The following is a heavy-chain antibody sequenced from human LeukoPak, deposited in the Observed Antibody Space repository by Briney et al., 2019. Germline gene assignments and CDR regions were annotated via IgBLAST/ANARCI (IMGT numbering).Heavy chain of an antibody. Sequence: GGSLRLSCAASGFTIGDYPMSWFRQAPGKGLEWVGLIRSKANGGTTEYAASVKGRYTISRDDSKSLAHLQMNSLKTEDTAVYYCTRAGYSSSWSQGHHQYYYMDVWGKGTTVTVSS. V-gene: IGHV3-49*03. J-gene: IGHJ6*03. D-gene: IGHD6-13*01. CDR1: GFTIGDYP. CDR2: IRSKANGGTT. CDR3: TRAGYSSSWSQGHHQYYYMDV.